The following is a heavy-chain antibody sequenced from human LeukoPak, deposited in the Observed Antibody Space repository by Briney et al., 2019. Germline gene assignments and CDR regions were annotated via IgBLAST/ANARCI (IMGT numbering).Heavy chain of an antibody. V-gene: IGHV3-30*02. Sequence: GGSLRLSCAASGFTFSNYGMHWVRQAPGKGLEWVAFIRYDGSNKYYADSVKGRFTISRDNSKNTLYLQMNSLRAEDTAVYYCAKEEGLVLDYWGQGTLVTVSS. J-gene: IGHJ4*02. CDR3: AKEEGLVLDY. CDR2: IRYDGSNK. CDR1: GFTFSNYG. D-gene: IGHD3/OR15-3a*01.